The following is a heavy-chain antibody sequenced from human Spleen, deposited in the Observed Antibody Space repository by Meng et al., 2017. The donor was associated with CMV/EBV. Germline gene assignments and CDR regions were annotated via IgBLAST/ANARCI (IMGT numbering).Heavy chain of an antibody. Sequence: SVKVSCKASGGTFSTYPITWVRQAPGQGLEWMGGIIPIFATANYAQKFQGRVTITTDQSTSTSYMELSSLRSEDTAVYYCARDHPGRRGYSGYPPRYNWFDPWGQGTLVTVSS. D-gene: IGHD5-12*01. J-gene: IGHJ5*02. CDR2: IIPIFATA. V-gene: IGHV1-69*05. CDR1: GGTFSTYP. CDR3: ARDHPGRRGYSGYPPRYNWFDP.